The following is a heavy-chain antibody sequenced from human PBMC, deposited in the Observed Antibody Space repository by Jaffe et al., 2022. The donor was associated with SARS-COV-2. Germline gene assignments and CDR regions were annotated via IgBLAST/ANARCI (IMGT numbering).Heavy chain of an antibody. CDR3: ARAGLGLRWPYAFDI. V-gene: IGHV7-4-1*02. CDR1: RYTFSSYA. CDR2: INTNTGNP. J-gene: IGHJ3*02. D-gene: IGHD4-17*01. Sequence: QVQLVQSGSELKKPGASVKVSCKASRYTFSSYALNWVRQAPGQGLEWMGWINTNTGNPTYAQGFTGRLVFSLDTSVNTAYLQISSLKAEDTAVYYCARAGLGLRWPYAFDIWGQGTMVTVSS.